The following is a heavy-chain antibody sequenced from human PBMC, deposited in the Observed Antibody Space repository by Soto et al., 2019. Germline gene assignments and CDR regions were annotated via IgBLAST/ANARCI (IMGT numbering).Heavy chain of an antibody. V-gene: IGHV3-30-3*01. Sequence: QVQLVESGGGVVQPGRSLRLSCAASGFTFSSYAMHWVRQAPGKGLEWVAVISYDGSNKYYADSVKGRFTISRDNSKNTLYLQMNSLRAEDTAVYYCARESTHYDILTGYASRGGGMDVWGQGTTVTVSS. CDR3: ARESTHYDILTGYASRGGGMDV. J-gene: IGHJ6*02. CDR1: GFTFSSYA. D-gene: IGHD3-9*01. CDR2: ISYDGSNK.